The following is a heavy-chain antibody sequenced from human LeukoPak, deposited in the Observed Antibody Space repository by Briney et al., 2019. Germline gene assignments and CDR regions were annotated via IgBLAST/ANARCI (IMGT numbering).Heavy chain of an antibody. D-gene: IGHD5-18*01. CDR1: GGTFSSYA. CDR3: ARPDTAMVDYYYYGMDV. J-gene: IGHJ6*02. CDR2: IIPILGIA. V-gene: IGHV1-69*04. Sequence: GASVKVSCKASGGTFSSYAISWVRQAPGQGLEWMGRIIPILGIANYAQMFQGRVTITADKSTSTAYMELSSLRSEDTAVYYCARPDTAMVDYYYYGMDVWGQGTTVTVSS.